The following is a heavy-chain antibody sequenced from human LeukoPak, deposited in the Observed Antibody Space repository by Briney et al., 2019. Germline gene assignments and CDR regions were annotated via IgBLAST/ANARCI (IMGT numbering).Heavy chain of an antibody. V-gene: IGHV4-59*08. J-gene: IGHJ4*02. CDR1: GGSISSYY. CDR2: IYYSGST. CDR3: ARRDLYSSSTLFDY. Sequence: SETLSLTCTVSGGSISSYYWSLIRQPPGKGLEWIGYIYYSGSTNYNPSLKSRVTISVDTSKNQFSLKLSSVTAADTAVYYCARRDLYSSSTLFDYWGQGTLVTVSS. D-gene: IGHD6-6*01.